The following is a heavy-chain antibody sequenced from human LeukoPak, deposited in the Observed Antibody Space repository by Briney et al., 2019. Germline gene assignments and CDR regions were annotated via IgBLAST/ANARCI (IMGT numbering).Heavy chain of an antibody. CDR3: ARALGYCSSTSCYLCWFDP. D-gene: IGHD2-2*01. J-gene: IGHJ5*02. Sequence: ASVKVSCKASGYTFTSYDINWVRQATGQGLEWMGWMNPNSGNTGYAQKFQGRVTMTRNTSISTAYMELSSLRSEDTAVYYCARALGYCSSTSCYLCWFDPWGQGTLVTVSS. V-gene: IGHV1-8*01. CDR2: MNPNSGNT. CDR1: GYTFTSYD.